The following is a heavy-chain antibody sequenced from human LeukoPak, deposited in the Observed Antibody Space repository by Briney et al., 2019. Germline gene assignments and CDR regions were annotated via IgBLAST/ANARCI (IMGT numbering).Heavy chain of an antibody. CDR3: THGSMYQLDY. V-gene: IGHV3-7*03. J-gene: IGHJ4*02. CDR1: GFTFSSFW. D-gene: IGHD2-2*01. CDR2: IKQDGSEK. Sequence: GGSLRLSCAASGFTFSSFWMSWVRQAPGKGLEWVANIKQDGSEKYYVDSVKGRFTISRDNAKNSLYLQMNSLRAEDTAVYYCTHGSMYQLDYWGQGTLVTVSS.